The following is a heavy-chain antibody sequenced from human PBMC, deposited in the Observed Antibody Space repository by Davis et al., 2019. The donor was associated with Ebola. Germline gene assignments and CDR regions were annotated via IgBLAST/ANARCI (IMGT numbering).Heavy chain of an antibody. V-gene: IGHV3-7*03. CDR1: GFSFSSHW. D-gene: IGHD3-16*01. CDR3: AREAVWRFDP. Sequence: GESLKISCPASGFSFSSHWMSWVRQAPGKGLEWVANIRQDGSEKHYVDSVKGRFTISRDNAKNSLYLQMNSLRAEDTAVYYCAREAVWRFDPWGQGTLVTVSS. CDR2: IRQDGSEK. J-gene: IGHJ5*02.